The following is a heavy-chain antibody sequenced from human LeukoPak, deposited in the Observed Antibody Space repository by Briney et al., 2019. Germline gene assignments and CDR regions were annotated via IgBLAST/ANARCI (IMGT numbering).Heavy chain of an antibody. CDR3: ARDDCTKGLCTWFDP. Sequence: SETLSLTYTVSGDSISNYYWSWIRQPAGKGLEWIGRLYTNENTYYIPSLKSRVTMSVDTSKNQFSLKLSSVTAADTAVYYCARDDCTKGLCTWFDPWGQGTLVTVSS. V-gene: IGHV4-4*07. CDR1: GDSISNYY. D-gene: IGHD2-8*01. J-gene: IGHJ5*02. CDR2: LYTNENT.